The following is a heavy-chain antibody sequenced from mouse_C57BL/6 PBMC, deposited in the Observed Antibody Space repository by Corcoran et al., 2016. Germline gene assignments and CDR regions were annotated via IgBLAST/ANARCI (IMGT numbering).Heavy chain of an antibody. CDR1: GYTFTSYG. V-gene: IGHV1-81*01. Sequence: QVRLQQSGAELARPGASVKLSCKASGYTFTSYGISWVKQRTGRGLEWIGEIYPRSGNTYYNEKFKGKATLTADKSSSTAYMELRSLTSEDSAVYFCANDGYYSLDYWGQGTTLTVSS. CDR2: IYPRSGNT. D-gene: IGHD2-3*01. J-gene: IGHJ2*01. CDR3: ANDGYYSLDY.